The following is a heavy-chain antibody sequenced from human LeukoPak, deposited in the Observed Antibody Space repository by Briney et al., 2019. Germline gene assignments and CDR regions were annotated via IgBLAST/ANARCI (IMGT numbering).Heavy chain of an antibody. V-gene: IGHV1-2*02. Sequence: ASVKVSCKASGYTFTGYYMHWVRQAPGQGLEWMGWINPNSGGTNYAQKFQGRVTMTRDTSISTAYMELSRLRSDDTAVYYCARRSGSVTNAFAFDYWGQGTLVTVSS. CDR1: GYTFTGYY. D-gene: IGHD4-17*01. CDR3: ARRSGSVTNAFAFDY. CDR2: INPNSGGT. J-gene: IGHJ4*02.